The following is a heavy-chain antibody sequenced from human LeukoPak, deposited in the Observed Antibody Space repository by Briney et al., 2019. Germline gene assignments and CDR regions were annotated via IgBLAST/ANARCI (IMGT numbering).Heavy chain of an antibody. CDR3: AKRPRDSSGYYLGAFDG. D-gene: IGHD3-22*01. Sequence: XSAXGASVGDTYYADSAKGRFTVSGDNSKNTLYLQMSSLRADDTAVYFCAKRPRDSSGYYLGAFDGWGQGTTVTVSS. CDR2: XGASVGDT. V-gene: IGHV3-23*01. J-gene: IGHJ3*01.